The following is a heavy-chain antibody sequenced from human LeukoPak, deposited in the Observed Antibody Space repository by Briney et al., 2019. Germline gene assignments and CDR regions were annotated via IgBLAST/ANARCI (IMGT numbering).Heavy chain of an antibody. D-gene: IGHD2-21*02. CDR3: ARGVVTAIDY. V-gene: IGHV4-39*07. J-gene: IGHJ4*02. CDR2: IYYSGST. CDR1: GGSISSSSYY. Sequence: SETLSLTCTVSGGSISSSSYYWGWIRQPPGKGLEWIGSIYYSGSTYYNPSLKSRVTISVDKSKNQFSLKLSSVTAADTAVYYCARGVVTAIDYWGQGTLVTVSS.